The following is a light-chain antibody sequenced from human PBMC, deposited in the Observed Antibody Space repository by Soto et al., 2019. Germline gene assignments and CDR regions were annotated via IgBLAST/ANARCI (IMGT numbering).Light chain of an antibody. CDR2: DVS. CDR3: CSHAGSYTYV. Sequence: QSALTQPRSVSRSPGQAVTISCTGTSSDVGGYKYVSWYQQHPGKAPKVVIYDVSKRPSGVPDRFSGSKSGNTASLTISGLQAEDEADYYCCSHAGSYTYVFGTGTKVTVL. CDR1: SSDVGGYKY. J-gene: IGLJ1*01. V-gene: IGLV2-11*01.